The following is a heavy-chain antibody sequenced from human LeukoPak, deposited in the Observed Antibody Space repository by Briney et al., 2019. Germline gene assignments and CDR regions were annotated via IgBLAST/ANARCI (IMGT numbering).Heavy chain of an antibody. CDR1: GGSISSYY. CDR2: IYYSGST. J-gene: IGHJ4*02. D-gene: IGHD2-2*01. Sequence: SETLSLTCTVSGGSISSYYWSWIRQPPGKGLEWIGYIYYSGSTNYNPSLKSRVTITVDTPKNQFSLKLSSVTAADTAVYYCASFVVPAAPFDYWGQGTLVTVSS. V-gene: IGHV4-59*08. CDR3: ASFVVPAAPFDY.